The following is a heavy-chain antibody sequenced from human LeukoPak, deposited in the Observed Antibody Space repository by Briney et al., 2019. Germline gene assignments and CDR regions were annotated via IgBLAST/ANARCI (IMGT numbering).Heavy chain of an antibody. D-gene: IGHD4-17*01. Sequence: GGSLRLSCVASGFTVSSNYMSWVRQAPGKGLDWVSVIYSGGSTYYADAVKGRFTISRDNSKNTLYLQMNSLRAEDSAVYYCARGLRSDYWGQGTLVTVSS. V-gene: IGHV3-66*01. CDR1: GFTVSSNY. CDR2: IYSGGST. J-gene: IGHJ4*02. CDR3: ARGLRSDY.